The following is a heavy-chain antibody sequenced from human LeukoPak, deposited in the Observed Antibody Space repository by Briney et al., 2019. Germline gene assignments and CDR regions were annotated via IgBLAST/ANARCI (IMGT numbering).Heavy chain of an antibody. J-gene: IGHJ5*02. V-gene: IGHV4-34*01. D-gene: IGHD3-3*01. CDR3: ARGQGYDFWSGYYTHWFDP. CDR1: GGSFSGYY. CDR2: INHSGST. Sequence: SETLSLTCAVYGGSFSGYYWSWIRQPPGKGLEWIGEINHSGSTNYNTSLKSRVTISVDTSKNRFSLKLSSVTAANTAVYYCARGQGYDFWSGYYTHWFDPWGQGTLVTVSS.